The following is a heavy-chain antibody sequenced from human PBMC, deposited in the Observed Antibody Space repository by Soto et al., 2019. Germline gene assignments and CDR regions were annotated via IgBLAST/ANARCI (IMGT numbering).Heavy chain of an antibody. Sequence: GGSLRLSCAASGFTFSNFWMNWVRQAPGKALEWVANIKEDGSEIYYVDSVKGRFTISRDNAKNALYLQMSGLRVEDTAVYYCARGTYHFDYWGQGNLVTVSS. CDR1: GFTFSNFW. V-gene: IGHV3-7*01. J-gene: IGHJ4*02. CDR3: ARGTYHFDY. CDR2: IKEDGSEI.